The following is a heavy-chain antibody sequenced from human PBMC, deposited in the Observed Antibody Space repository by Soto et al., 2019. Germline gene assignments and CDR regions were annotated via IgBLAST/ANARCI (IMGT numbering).Heavy chain of an antibody. Sequence: QVQLVESGGGVVQPGRSLRLSCAASGFTLSSYAMHWVRQAPGKGLGWVAVISYDGSDKYYADSVKGRFTISRDNSKNMLFLQMNTLRPEDTAVYYCARRYCGGGSCYFDYWGQGTLVTVYS. CDR1: GFTLSSYA. J-gene: IGHJ4*02. V-gene: IGHV3-30-3*01. CDR3: ARRYCGGGSCYFDY. CDR2: ISYDGSDK. D-gene: IGHD2-15*01.